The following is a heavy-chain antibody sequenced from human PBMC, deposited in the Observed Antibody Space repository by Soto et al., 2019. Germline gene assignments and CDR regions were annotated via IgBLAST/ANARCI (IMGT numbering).Heavy chain of an antibody. D-gene: IGHD1-1*01. CDR2: ITWNSDII. V-gene: IGHV3-9*01. J-gene: IGHJ4*02. Sequence: EVELVESGGGLVQPGRSLRLSCTTSGFTFDDYAMHWVRQAPGKGLEWVSGITWNSDIIDYADSVKGRFTVSRDNAKNSLYLQMNSLRPEDTDLYYCAKELEPAPSFDFWRQGTLVTVSS. CDR3: AKELEPAPSFDF. CDR1: GFTFDDYA.